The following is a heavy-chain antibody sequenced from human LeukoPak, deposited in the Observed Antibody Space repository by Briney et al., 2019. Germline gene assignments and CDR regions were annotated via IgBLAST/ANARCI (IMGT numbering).Heavy chain of an antibody. V-gene: IGHV3-7*01. CDR1: GFTFSSYW. Sequence: GGSLRLSCAASGFTFSSYWMSWVRQAPGKGLEWVANIKQDGSEKYYVDSVKGRFTISRGNAKNSLYLQMNSLRAEDTAVYYCARDDYGGNTGVDIWGQGTMVTVSS. J-gene: IGHJ3*02. CDR2: IKQDGSEK. CDR3: ARDDYGGNTGVDI. D-gene: IGHD4-23*01.